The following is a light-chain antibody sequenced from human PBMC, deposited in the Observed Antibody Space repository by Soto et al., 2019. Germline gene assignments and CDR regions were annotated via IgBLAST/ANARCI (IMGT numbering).Light chain of an antibody. CDR2: SNN. CDR3: AAWDDSLSGPV. CDR1: SSNIGSNY. J-gene: IGLJ2*01. V-gene: IGLV1-47*02. Sequence: QSALTQPPSASGTPGQRVTISCSGSSSNIGSNYVYWYQHLPGTAPQLLIYSNNQRPSGVPDRFSGSKSGTSASLAISGLRSEDEADYYCAAWDDSLSGPVFGGGTKLTVL.